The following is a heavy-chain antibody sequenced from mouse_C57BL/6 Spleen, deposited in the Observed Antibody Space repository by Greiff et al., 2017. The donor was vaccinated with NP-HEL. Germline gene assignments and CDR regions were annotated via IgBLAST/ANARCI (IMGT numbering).Heavy chain of an antibody. CDR1: GYTFTSYG. Sequence: VQLQQSGAELARPGASVKLSCKASGYTFTSYGISWVKQRTGQGLEWIGEIYPRSGNTYYNEKFKGKATLTADKSSSTAYMELRSLTSEDSAVYFCARYTTVVATRGYFDVGGTGPTVTVSS. J-gene: IGHJ1*03. CDR3: ARYTTVVATRGYFDV. CDR2: IYPRSGNT. D-gene: IGHD1-1*01. V-gene: IGHV1-81*01.